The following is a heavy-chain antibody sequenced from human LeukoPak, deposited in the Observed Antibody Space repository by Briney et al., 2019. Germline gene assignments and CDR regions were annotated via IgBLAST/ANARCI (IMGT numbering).Heavy chain of an antibody. D-gene: IGHD6-25*01. CDR3: AREESSGVDY. J-gene: IGHJ4*02. CDR1: GGSISSGGYY. CDR2: IHYSGST. Sequence: SETLSLTCTVSGGSISSGGYYWSWIRQHPGKGLEWIGYIHYSGSTYYNPSLKSRVTISVDTSKNQFSLKLSSVTAADTAVYYCAREESSGVDYWGQGTLVTVSS. V-gene: IGHV4-31*03.